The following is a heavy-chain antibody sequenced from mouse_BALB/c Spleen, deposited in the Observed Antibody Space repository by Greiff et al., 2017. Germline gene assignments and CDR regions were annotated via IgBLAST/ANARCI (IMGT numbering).Heavy chain of an antibody. CDR1: GYTFTNYW. V-gene: IGHV1-63*02. J-gene: IGHJ2*01. CDR2: IYPGGGYT. Sequence: QVQLQQSGAELVRPGTSVKISCKASGYTFTNYWLGWVKQRPGHGLEWIGDIYPGGGYTNYNEKFKGKATLTADTSSSTAYMQLSSLTSEDSAVYFCARGGRLHYFDYWGQGTTLTVSS. CDR3: ARGGRLHYFDY.